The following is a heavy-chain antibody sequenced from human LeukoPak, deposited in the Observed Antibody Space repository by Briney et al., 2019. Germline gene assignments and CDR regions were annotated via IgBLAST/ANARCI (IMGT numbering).Heavy chain of an antibody. CDR3: ARAPPIENRYGPFDY. V-gene: IGHV1-18*01. Sequence: ASVKVSCKASGYTFTSYGISWVRQAPGQGLEWMGWISAYNGNTNYAQKLQGRVTMTTDTSTSTAYMELRSLRSEDTAVYYCARAPPIENRYGPFDYWGQGTLVTVSS. CDR1: GYTFTSYG. CDR2: ISAYNGNT. D-gene: IGHD5-18*01. J-gene: IGHJ4*02.